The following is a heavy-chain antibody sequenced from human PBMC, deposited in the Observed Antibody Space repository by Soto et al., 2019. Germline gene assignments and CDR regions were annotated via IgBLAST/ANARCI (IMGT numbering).Heavy chain of an antibody. CDR2: ISSSSSTI. CDR1: GFTFSSYS. CDR3: ARVAVAGINSGVFDY. V-gene: IGHV3-48*02. J-gene: IGHJ4*02. Sequence: GGSLRLSCAASGFTFSSYSMNWVRQAPGKGLEWVSYISSSSSTIYYADSVKGRFTISRDNAKNSLYLQMNSLRDEDTAVYYCARVAVAGINSGVFDYWGQGTLVTVSS. D-gene: IGHD6-19*01.